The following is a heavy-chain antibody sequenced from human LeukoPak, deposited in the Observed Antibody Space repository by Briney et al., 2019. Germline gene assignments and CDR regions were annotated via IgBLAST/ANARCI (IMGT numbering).Heavy chain of an antibody. D-gene: IGHD4-17*01. J-gene: IGHJ4*02. CDR3: ATENSLTTVTPPPR. Sequence: GGSLRLSCAASGFTFSSYSMTWVRQAPGKGLEWVSSISSSSSYIYYADSVKGRFTISRDNAKNSLYLQMNSLRAEDTAVYYCATENSLTTVTPPPRWGQGTLVTVSS. CDR1: GFTFSSYS. V-gene: IGHV3-21*01. CDR2: ISSSSSYI.